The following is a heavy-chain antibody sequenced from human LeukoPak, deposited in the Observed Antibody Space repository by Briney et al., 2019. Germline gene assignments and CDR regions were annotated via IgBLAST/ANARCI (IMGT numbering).Heavy chain of an antibody. J-gene: IGHJ4*02. CDR2: IHYDGSNN. CDR1: GFTFSSYA. Sequence: GGSLRLSCAASGFTFSSYAMHWVRQAPGKGLEWVAFIHYDGSNNYYADSVKGRFTISRDNSKNTLYLQMNSLRAEDTAVYYCATPIVGATVFDYWGQGTLVTVSS. D-gene: IGHD1-26*01. CDR3: ATPIVGATVFDY. V-gene: IGHV3-30*02.